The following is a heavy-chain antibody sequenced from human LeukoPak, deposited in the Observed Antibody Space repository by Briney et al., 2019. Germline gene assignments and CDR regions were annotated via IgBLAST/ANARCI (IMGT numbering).Heavy chain of an antibody. CDR1: GYTFTSYY. CDR2: INPSGGST. J-gene: IGHJ3*02. Sequence: ASVKVSCKASGYTFTSYYMHWVRQAPGQGLEWMGIINPSGGSTSYAQKFQGRVTMTRDTSTSTVYMELSSLRSEDTAVYYCARDRERAIFGVVNDAFDIWGQGTMVTVSS. V-gene: IGHV1-46*01. D-gene: IGHD3-3*01. CDR3: ARDRERAIFGVVNDAFDI.